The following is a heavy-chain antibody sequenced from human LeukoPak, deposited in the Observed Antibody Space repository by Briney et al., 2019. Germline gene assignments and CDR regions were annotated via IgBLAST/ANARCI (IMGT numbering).Heavy chain of an antibody. CDR1: GGTFSSYA. CDR3: ARDRDYYDSSGYFPLDY. J-gene: IGHJ4*02. D-gene: IGHD3-22*01. Sequence: ASVKVSCKASGGTFSSYAISWVRQAPGQGLEWMGGIIPIFGTANYAQKFQGRVTITADKSTSTAYMELSSLRSEDTAVYYCARDRDYYDSSGYFPLDYWGQGTLVTVSS. CDR2: IIPIFGTA. V-gene: IGHV1-69*06.